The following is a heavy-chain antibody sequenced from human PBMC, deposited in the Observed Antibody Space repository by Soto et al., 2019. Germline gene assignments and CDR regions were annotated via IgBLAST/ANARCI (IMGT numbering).Heavy chain of an antibody. Sequence: PGGSLRLSCAASGFTVSSNYMSWVRQAPGKGQEWVSISCSSGSTYYADSVKGRFTISRDNAKNSLYLQMNSLRAEDTAVYYCARERKVAEGYYYYMDVWGKGTTVTVSS. V-gene: IGHV3-53*01. CDR3: ARERKVAEGYYYYMDV. J-gene: IGHJ6*03. D-gene: IGHD5-12*01. CDR2: SCSSGST. CDR1: GFTVSSNY.